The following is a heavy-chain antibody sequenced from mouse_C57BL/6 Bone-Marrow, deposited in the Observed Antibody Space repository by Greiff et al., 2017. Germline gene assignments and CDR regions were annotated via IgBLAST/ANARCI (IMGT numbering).Heavy chain of an antibody. V-gene: IGHV2-5*01. CDR2: IWRGGST. Sequence: VMLVESGPGLVQPSQSLSITCTVSGFSLTSYGVLWVRQSPGKGLEWLGVIWRGGSTDYNAAFMSRLSITKDNSKSQVFFKMNSLQADDTAIYYCAKAYLLGDYGGQGTSVTVSS. CDR3: AKAYLLGDY. J-gene: IGHJ4*01. D-gene: IGHD2-1*01. CDR1: GFSLTSYG.